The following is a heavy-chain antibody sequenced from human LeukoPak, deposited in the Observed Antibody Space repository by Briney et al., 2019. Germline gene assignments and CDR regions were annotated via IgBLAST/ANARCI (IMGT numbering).Heavy chain of an antibody. V-gene: IGHV1-2*02. CDR1: GYTFTDYY. D-gene: IGHD5-24*01. J-gene: IGHJ4*02. CDR3: ARIGYNHYFDY. CDR2: INPNSGVT. Sequence: GASVTVSCKASGYTFTDYYMHWVRQAPGQGLEWMGWINPNSGVTKDAQKFQGRVTMTRDTSITTAYLELSRLRSDDTAVYYCARIGYNHYFDYWGQGTLVTVSS.